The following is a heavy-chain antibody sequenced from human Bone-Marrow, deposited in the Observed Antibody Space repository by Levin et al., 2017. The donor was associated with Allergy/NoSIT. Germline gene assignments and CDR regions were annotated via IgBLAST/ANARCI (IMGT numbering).Heavy chain of an antibody. CDR2: IYHGGRT. D-gene: IGHD4-17*01. V-gene: IGHV4-4*02. CDR3: ARDPLDYGTNSGNY. CDR1: GGSISSSTW. J-gene: IGHJ4*02. Sequence: ASQTLSLTCPVSGGSISSSTWWSWVRQPPGKGLEWIGEIYHGGRTNYNPSLRSRVTMSVDKSQNQFSLNLNSVTAADTAVYYCARDPLDYGTNSGNYWGQGTLVTVSS.